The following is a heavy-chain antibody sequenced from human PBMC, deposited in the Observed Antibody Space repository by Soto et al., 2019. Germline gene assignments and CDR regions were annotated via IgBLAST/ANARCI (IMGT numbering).Heavy chain of an antibody. CDR1: GGTFSSHS. D-gene: IGHD1-1*01. Sequence: ASVKVSCKSSGGTFSSHSINWVRQAPGQGLEWMGGIIPIFGPANFAKKFQGRVTITADESTTTAYMELSSLTSEDTAVYYCATGSFTSTGGRIGYHYNAMDVWGQGTTVTGLL. CDR2: IIPIFGPA. J-gene: IGHJ6*02. CDR3: ATGSFTSTGGRIGYHYNAMDV. V-gene: IGHV1-69*13.